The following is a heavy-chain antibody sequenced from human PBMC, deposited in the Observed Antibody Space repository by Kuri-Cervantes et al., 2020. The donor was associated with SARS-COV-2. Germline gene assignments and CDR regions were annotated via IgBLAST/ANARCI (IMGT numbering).Heavy chain of an antibody. CDR1: GGSFSGYY. D-gene: IGHD3-10*01. V-gene: IGHV3-15*01. Sequence: LTCAVYGGSFSGYYWSWIRQPPGKGLEWVGRIKSKTDGGTTDYAAPVKGRFTISRDDSKNTLYLQMNSLKTEDTAVYYCTTELLWFGESLGFDYWGQGTLVTVSS. J-gene: IGHJ4*02. CDR2: IKSKTDGGTT. CDR3: TTELLWFGESLGFDY.